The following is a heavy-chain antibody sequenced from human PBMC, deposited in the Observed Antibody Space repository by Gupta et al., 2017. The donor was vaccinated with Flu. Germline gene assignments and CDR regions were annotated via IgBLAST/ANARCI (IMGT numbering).Heavy chain of an antibody. CDR3: ARDSTPPRYCSSASCYLFNY. Sequence: EVQLLESGGGLVQPGGSLRLSCAASGFTFSSFALRWVRQAPGKGLEGVAGISGGGGSTYYADSVKGRFTISRDHSKNTLYLQMNSLRAEDTATYYCARDSTPPRYCSSASCYLFNYWGQGTLVTVSP. CDR2: ISGGGGST. CDR1: GFTFSSFA. V-gene: IGHV3-23*01. J-gene: IGHJ4*02. D-gene: IGHD2-2*01.